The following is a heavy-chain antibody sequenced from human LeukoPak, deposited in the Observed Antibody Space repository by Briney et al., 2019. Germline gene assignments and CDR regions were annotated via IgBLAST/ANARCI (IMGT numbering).Heavy chain of an antibody. V-gene: IGHV4-39*07. J-gene: IGHJ4*02. CDR3: ARSDYYDSSGYARDFDY. CDR2: IYYSGST. CDR1: GGSISSSSYY. Sequence: SETLSLTCTVSGGSISSSSYYWGWIRQPPGNGLEWIGSIYYSGSTYYNPSLKSRVTISVDTSKNQFSLKLSSVTAADTAVYYCARSDYYDSSGYARDFDYWGQGTLVTVSS. D-gene: IGHD3-22*01.